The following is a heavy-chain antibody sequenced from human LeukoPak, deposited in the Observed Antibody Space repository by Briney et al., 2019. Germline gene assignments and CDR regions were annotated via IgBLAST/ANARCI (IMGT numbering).Heavy chain of an antibody. CDR2: MNPNSGNT. D-gene: IGHD3-3*01. CDR1: GYTFTSYD. Sequence: GASVKVSCKASGYTFTSYDINWVRQATGQGLEWMGWMNPNSGNTGYAQKFQGRVTMTRNTSISTAYMELSSLRSEDTAVYYYARVWGNYDFWSGPKVGAFDIWGQGTMVTVSS. J-gene: IGHJ3*02. V-gene: IGHV1-8*01. CDR3: ARVWGNYDFWSGPKVGAFDI.